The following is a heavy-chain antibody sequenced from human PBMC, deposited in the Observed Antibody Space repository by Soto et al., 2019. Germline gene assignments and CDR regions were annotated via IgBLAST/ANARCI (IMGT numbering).Heavy chain of an antibody. CDR2: INPNGGVT. V-gene: IGHV1-2*04. CDR1: GDSFNDYY. J-gene: IGHJ6*03. CDR3: ARESGGATATLDYYYFYMDV. Sequence: QVQLVQSGAEVRKPGASVTVSCRSSGDSFNDYYIHWVRQAPGQGFEWMGWINPNGGVTKYAQKFQGWVSMTRDTSNRTVYMQLSRLRSDDTAVYYGARESGGATATLDYYYFYMDVWGTGTRVTVSS. D-gene: IGHD2-15*01.